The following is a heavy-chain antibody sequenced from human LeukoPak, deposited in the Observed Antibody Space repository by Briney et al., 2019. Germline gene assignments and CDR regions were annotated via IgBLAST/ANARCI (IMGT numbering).Heavy chain of an antibody. CDR1: GSTFSSYA. J-gene: IGHJ4*02. D-gene: IGHD6-19*01. CDR3: AKDYSSGWFLNY. Sequence: GGSLRLSCAASGSTFSSYAMSWVRQAPGKGLEWVSDITGNSYYTYYADSVKGRFTISRDNSKNTLYLQMNSPRAEDTAVYYCAKDYSSGWFLNYWGQGTLVTVSS. CDR2: ITGNSYYT. V-gene: IGHV3-23*01.